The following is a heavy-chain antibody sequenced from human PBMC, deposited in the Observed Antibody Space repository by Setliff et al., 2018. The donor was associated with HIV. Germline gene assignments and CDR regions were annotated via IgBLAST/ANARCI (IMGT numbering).Heavy chain of an antibody. D-gene: IGHD2-8*01. J-gene: IGHJ3*02. CDR1: GYIFNSFG. Sequence: ASVKVSCKASGYIFNSFGISWVRQAPGQGLEWMGRINPNSGGTNYAQKFQGRVTMTRDTSITTAYMELSRLRSDDTAVYYCASKVHCTNGVCLDAFDIWGQGTMVTVS. CDR2: INPNSGGT. V-gene: IGHV1-2*06. CDR3: ASKVHCTNGVCLDAFDI.